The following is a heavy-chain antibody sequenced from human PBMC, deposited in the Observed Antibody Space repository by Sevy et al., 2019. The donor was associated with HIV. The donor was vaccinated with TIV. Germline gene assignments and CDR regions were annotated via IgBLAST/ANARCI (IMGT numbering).Heavy chain of an antibody. CDR3: TRVEGAADWGMDV. CDR1: GFTFSSYA. CDR2: IRGKPYGGTR. D-gene: IGHD1-26*01. V-gene: IGHV3-49*04. Sequence: GGSLRLSCAASGFTFSSYAMSWVRQAPGKGLEWVAFIRGKPYGGTREYAASVKGRFTISRDDSKSIAYLQMNSLKSEDTAVYYCTRVEGAADWGMDVWSQGTTVTVSS. J-gene: IGHJ6*02.